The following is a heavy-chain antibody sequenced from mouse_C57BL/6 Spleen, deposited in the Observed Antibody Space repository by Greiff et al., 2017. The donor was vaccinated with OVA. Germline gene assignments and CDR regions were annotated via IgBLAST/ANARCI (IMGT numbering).Heavy chain of an antibody. Sequence: QVQLKQPGAELVKPGASVKVSCKASGYTFPSYWMHWVKQRPGHGLEWIGRIHPSDSDTNYNQKFKGKATLTVDKSSSTAYMQLSSLTSEDSAVYYCARRVGYFWYAYWGQGTLVTFSA. CDR2: IHPSDSDT. CDR1: GYTFPSYW. CDR3: ARRVGYFWYAY. J-gene: IGHJ3*01. V-gene: IGHV1-74*01. D-gene: IGHD2-3*01.